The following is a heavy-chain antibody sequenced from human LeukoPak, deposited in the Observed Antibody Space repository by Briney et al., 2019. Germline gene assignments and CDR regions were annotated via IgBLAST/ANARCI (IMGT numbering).Heavy chain of an antibody. CDR1: GFTFSSYA. V-gene: IGHV3-30-3*01. CDR2: ISYDGSNK. J-gene: IGHJ4*02. Sequence: GGSLRLSCAASGFTFSSYAMHWVRQAPGKGLEWVAVISYDGSNKYYADSVKGRFTISRDSSKNTLYLQMNSLRAEDTAVYYCARDSSIDYWGQGTLVTVSS. CDR3: ARDSSIDY.